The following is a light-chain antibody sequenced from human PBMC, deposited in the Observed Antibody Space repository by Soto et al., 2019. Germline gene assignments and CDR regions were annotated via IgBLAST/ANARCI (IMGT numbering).Light chain of an antibody. V-gene: IGKV1-5*03. J-gene: IGKJ1*01. CDR1: QSINSW. Sequence: DIQMTQSPSTLSASVGDRVTITCRASQSINSWLAWYQQKPGKAPKLLIYTASSLESGVPSRFSGSGSGTEFTLTISSLQSDYFATYCCQHSLTYSTFGQGTKVEIK. CDR3: QHSLTYST. CDR2: TAS.